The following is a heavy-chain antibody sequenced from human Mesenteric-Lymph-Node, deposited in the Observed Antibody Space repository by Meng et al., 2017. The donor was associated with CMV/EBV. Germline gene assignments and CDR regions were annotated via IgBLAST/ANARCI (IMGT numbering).Heavy chain of an antibody. CDR1: GFSFRSYA. CDR2: IAYDGSHT. V-gene: IGHV3-30*04. D-gene: IGHD3/OR15-3a*01. CDR3: ARSTPARTDYWV. J-gene: IGHJ4*02. Sequence: SCTASGFSFRSYAMHWVRQAAGKGLEWMTVIAYDGSHTYYADSMKGRFTISRDNAENTVYLEMNSLRDDDTAVYYCARSTPARTDYWVWGQGVLVTVSS.